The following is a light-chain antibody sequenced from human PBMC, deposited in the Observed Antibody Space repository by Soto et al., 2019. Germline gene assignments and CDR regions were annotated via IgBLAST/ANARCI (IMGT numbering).Light chain of an antibody. CDR1: QSVASNS. V-gene: IGKV3-20*01. CDR3: QNYDTSPYT. CDR2: GAS. J-gene: IGKJ2*01. Sequence: ETVLTQSPGTLSLSPGETATLSCRASQSVASNSLAWYQQKPGQAPRLLVYGASGRATDIPDRFSGRGSGTDFTLTINSLEPEDFAVYYCQNYDTSPYTFGQGTKLEIK.